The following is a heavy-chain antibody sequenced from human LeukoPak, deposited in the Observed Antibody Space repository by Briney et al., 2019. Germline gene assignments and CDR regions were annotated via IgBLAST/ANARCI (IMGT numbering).Heavy chain of an antibody. J-gene: IGHJ5*02. Sequence: ASVKVSCKASGYTFTSYGTSWVRQAPGQGLEWMGWISAYNGNTNYAQKLQGRVTMTTDTSTSTAYMELRSLRSDDTAVYYCAREDRHMNWFDPWGQGTLVTVSS. V-gene: IGHV1-18*01. CDR3: AREDRHMNWFDP. CDR2: ISAYNGNT. CDR1: GYTFTSYG.